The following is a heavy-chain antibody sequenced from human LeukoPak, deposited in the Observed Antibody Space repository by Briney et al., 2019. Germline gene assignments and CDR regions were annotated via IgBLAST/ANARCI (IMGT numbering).Heavy chain of an antibody. D-gene: IGHD5-18*01. CDR1: GYTFTSYG. V-gene: IGHV1-18*01. J-gene: IGHJ4*02. Sequence: ASAKVSCKASGYTFTSYGISWVRQAPGQGLEWMGWISAYNGNTNYAQKFQGRVTMTRDTSTSAVYMELSSLRSEDTAVYYCAREGPETYNFDFWGQGTQVTVSS. CDR2: ISAYNGNT. CDR3: AREGPETYNFDF.